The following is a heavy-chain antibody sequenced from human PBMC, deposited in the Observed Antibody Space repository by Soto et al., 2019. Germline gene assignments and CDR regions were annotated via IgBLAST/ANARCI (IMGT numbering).Heavy chain of an antibody. D-gene: IGHD5-12*01. CDR1: GFTFSSYS. V-gene: IGHV3-21*01. CDR2: ISSSSSYI. J-gene: IGHJ6*02. CDR3: ARDGSGYASGYYYYGMDV. Sequence: PGGSLRLSCAASGFTFSSYSMNWVRQAPGKGLEWVSSISSSSSYIYYADSVKGRFTISRDNAKNSLYLQMNSLRAEDTAVYYCARDGSGYASGYYYYGMDVWGQGTTVTVSS.